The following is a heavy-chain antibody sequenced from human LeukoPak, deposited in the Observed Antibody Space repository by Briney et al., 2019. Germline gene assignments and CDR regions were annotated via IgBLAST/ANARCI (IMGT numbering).Heavy chain of an antibody. D-gene: IGHD3-3*01. CDR1: GFTFSRFT. CDR3: ARASYYDFWSGYYGPTYYFDY. CDR2: ISGSGTTK. J-gene: IGHJ4*02. Sequence: GGSLRLSCAASGFTFSRFTMNWVRQAPGKGLEWVSYISGSGTTKYYADSVRGRFTISRDNAKNSLYLQMNSLRAEDTAVYYCARASYYDFWSGYYGPTYYFDYWGQGTLVTVSS. V-gene: IGHV3-48*04.